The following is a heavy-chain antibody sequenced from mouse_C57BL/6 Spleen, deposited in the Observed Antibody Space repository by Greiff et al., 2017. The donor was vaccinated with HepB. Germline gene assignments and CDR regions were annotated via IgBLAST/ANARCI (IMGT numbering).Heavy chain of an antibody. J-gene: IGHJ1*03. D-gene: IGHD3-1*01. CDR1: GYTFTSYW. Sequence: VKLQQPGAELVMPGASVKLSCKASGYTFTSYWMHWVKQRPGQGLEWIGEIDPSDSYTNYNQKFKGKSTLTVDKSSSTAYMQLSSLTSEDSAVYYCARYGLRYFDVWGTGTTVTVSS. CDR2: IDPSDSYT. V-gene: IGHV1-69*01. CDR3: ARYGLRYFDV.